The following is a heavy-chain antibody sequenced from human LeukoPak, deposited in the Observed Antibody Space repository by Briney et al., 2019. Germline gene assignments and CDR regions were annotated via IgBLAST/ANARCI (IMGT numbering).Heavy chain of an antibody. CDR1: GYTFTTHD. Sequence: ASVKVSCKASGYTFTTHDLTWVRQATGQGLEWMGWMNPGSGDTAYAQKFQGRVTMTRDTSMSTAYMELNSLGSEDTAIYYCARGRGDYNTDWFPVSGYWGQGPPVTVSS. J-gene: IGHJ4*02. V-gene: IGHV1-8*01. D-gene: IGHD3-9*01. CDR3: ARGRGDYNTDWFPVSGY. CDR2: MNPGSGDT.